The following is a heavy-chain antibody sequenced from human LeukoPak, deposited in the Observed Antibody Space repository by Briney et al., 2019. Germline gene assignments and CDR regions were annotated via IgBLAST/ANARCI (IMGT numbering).Heavy chain of an antibody. CDR2: ISRNSAT. CDR3: TKDPNGDYIGAFDP. D-gene: IGHD4-17*01. Sequence: SGGSLRLSCVASEFAFSDYAMSWVRQAPGKGPEWVSTISRNSATWYADSVMGRFTISRDNAKNTLYLQMNSLRADDTAIYYCTKDPNGDYIGAFDPWGQGTLVTVSS. J-gene: IGHJ5*02. CDR1: EFAFSDYA. V-gene: IGHV3-23*01.